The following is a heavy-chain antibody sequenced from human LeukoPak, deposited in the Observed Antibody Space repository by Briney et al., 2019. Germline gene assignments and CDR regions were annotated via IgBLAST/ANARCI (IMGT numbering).Heavy chain of an antibody. J-gene: IGHJ4*02. Sequence: SETLSLTCIVSGGSISSNSYYWGWIRQPPGKGLEWIATIYYGGSTNYNPSLKSRVTISVDTSKNQFSLKLSSVTAADTAVYYCARISGYDSFDYWGQGTLVTVSS. CDR1: GGSISSNSYY. CDR3: ARISGYDSFDY. V-gene: IGHV4-39*07. CDR2: IYYGGST. D-gene: IGHD5-12*01.